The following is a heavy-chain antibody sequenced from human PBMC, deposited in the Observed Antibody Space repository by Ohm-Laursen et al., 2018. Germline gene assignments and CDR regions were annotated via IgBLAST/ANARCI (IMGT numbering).Heavy chain of an antibody. CDR1: GSTFSNAW. V-gene: IGHV3-15*01. CDR3: TTDPGYTSSWIVSYYFDS. J-gene: IGHJ4*02. Sequence: SLRLSCAAPGSTFSNAWMSWVRQAPGKGLEWVGHIKSKTDGGTTDYAAPVKGRFIISRDDSKNTLYLQMNSLKIEDTAVYYCTTDPGYTSSWIVSYYFDSWGQGTLVSVSS. D-gene: IGHD6-13*01. CDR2: IKSKTDGGTT.